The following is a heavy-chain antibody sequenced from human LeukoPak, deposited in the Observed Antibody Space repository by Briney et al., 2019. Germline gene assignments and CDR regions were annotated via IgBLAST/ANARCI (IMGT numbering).Heavy chain of an antibody. CDR1: GFTFSSYS. D-gene: IGHD2-8*02. CDR2: ISSSSSAI. V-gene: IGHV3-48*04. CDR3: ARLLLGSLLAY. Sequence: PGGSLRLSCAASGFTFSSYSMNWVRQAPGKGLEWVSYISSSSSAIYYADSVKGRFTISRDNAKNSLYLQMNSLRAEDTAVYYCARLLLGSLLAYWGQGTLVTVSS. J-gene: IGHJ4*02.